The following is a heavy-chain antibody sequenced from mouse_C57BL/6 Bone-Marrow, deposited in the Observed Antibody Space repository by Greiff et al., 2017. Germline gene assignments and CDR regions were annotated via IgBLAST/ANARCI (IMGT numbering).Heavy chain of an antibody. CDR3: ASYYSDYCDY. D-gene: IGHD1-1*01. CDR1: GFTFSSYG. CDR2: ISSGGSYT. V-gene: IGHV5-6*02. Sequence: DVKLVESGGDLVKPGGSLKLSCAASGFTFSSYGMSWVRQTPDKRLEWVATISSGGSYTDYPDSVKGRFTISRDNAKNTLYLQMSSLKSEVTAMYYCASYYSDYCDYWGQGTTLTVSS. J-gene: IGHJ2*01.